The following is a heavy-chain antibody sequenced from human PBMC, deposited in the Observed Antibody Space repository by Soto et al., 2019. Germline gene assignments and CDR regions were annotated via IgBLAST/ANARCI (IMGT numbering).Heavy chain of an antibody. V-gene: IGHV4-59*08. CDR3: ARQGALAGTFDF. D-gene: IGHD6-19*01. Sequence: QVQLQESGPGLVKPSETLSLTCTVSGGSINNYYWNWIRQPPGKGLEWIGDIYSTGTTNYNPALKTRLNISVDTSTNHISLNLSSVTAADTALYYCARQGALAGTFDFWGQGTLVTDSS. CDR2: IYSTGTT. J-gene: IGHJ4*02. CDR1: GGSINNYY.